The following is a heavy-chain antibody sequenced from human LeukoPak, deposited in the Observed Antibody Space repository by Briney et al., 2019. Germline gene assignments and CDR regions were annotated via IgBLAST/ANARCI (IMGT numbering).Heavy chain of an antibody. CDR2: INHSGST. Sequence: SETLSLTCAIYGGSFSGYYWSWIPQPPGKGLEWIGEINHSGSTNYNPSLKSRVTISVDTSKNQFSLKLSSVTAADTAVYYCARGSPPVAWGQGTLVTVSS. V-gene: IGHV4-34*01. J-gene: IGHJ5*02. CDR1: GGSFSGYY. CDR3: ARGSPPVA.